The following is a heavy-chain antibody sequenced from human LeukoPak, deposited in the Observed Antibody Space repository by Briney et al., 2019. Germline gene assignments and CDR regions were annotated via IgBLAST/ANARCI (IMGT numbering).Heavy chain of an antibody. CDR3: ASHIRLQGLRP. D-gene: IGHD4-11*01. CDR1: GGSVSSGSYY. CDR2: IYTSGST. J-gene: IGHJ5*02. Sequence: SETLSLTCTVSGGSVSSGSYYWSWIRQPAGKGLEWIGRIYTSGSTNYNPSLKGRVTISVDTSKNQFSLKLSSVTAADTAVYYCASHIRLQGLRPWGQGTLVTVSS. V-gene: IGHV4-61*02.